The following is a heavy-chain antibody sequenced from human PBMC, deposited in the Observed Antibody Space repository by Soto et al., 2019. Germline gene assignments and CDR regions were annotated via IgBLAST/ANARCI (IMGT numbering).Heavy chain of an antibody. V-gene: IGHV1-2*02. D-gene: IGHD3-22*01. J-gene: IGHJ4*02. CDR2: INPNSGGT. CDR1: GYTFTGYY. Sequence: GASVKVSCKASGYTFTGYYMHWVRQAPGQGLEWMGWINPNSGGTNYAQKFQGRVTMTRDTSISTAYMELSRLRSDDTAVYYCARVGVYYDSSGGTYYFDYWGLGTLVTVSS. CDR3: ARVGVYYDSSGGTYYFDY.